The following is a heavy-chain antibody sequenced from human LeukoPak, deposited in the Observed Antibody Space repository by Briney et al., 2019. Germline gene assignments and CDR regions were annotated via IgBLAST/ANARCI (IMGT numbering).Heavy chain of an antibody. D-gene: IGHD6-13*01. CDR3: ERDIDSSSWYGLFDY. V-gene: IGHV3-33*01. J-gene: IGHJ4*02. Sequence: GGSLRLSCAASGFTFSSYGMHWVRQAPGKGLEWVAVIWYDGSNKYYADSVKGRFTISRDNSKNTLYLQMNSLRAEDTAVYYCERDIDSSSWYGLFDYWGQGTLVTVSS. CDR2: IWYDGSNK. CDR1: GFTFSSYG.